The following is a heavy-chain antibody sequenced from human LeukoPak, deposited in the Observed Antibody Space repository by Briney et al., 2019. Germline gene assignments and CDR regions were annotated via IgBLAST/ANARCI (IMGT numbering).Heavy chain of an antibody. CDR2: INYSGST. Sequence: SETLSLTCTVSGGSISSSSYYWSWIRQPPGKGLEWIGYINYSGSTNYNPSLKSRVTISVDTSKNLFSLKLTSVTAADTAVYYCARRGNWGFFDYWGQGTLVTVSS. CDR3: ARRGNWGFFDY. J-gene: IGHJ4*02. CDR1: GGSISSSSYY. V-gene: IGHV4-61*01. D-gene: IGHD7-27*01.